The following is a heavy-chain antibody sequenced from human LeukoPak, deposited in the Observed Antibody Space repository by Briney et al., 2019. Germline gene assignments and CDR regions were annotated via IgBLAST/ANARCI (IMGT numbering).Heavy chain of an antibody. J-gene: IGHJ4*02. D-gene: IGHD4-17*01. CDR2: MYPGDSDT. CDR3: ARGDYGDFRVFYTLFDY. CDR1: GYTFTNYW. V-gene: IGHV5-51*01. Sequence: GESLKISCKGSGYTFTNYWIGWVRQVHGKGLEWMGIMYPGDSDTRYSPSFQGQVTISADKSISTAYLQWSSLKASDTAMYYCARGDYGDFRVFYTLFDYWGQGTLVTVSS.